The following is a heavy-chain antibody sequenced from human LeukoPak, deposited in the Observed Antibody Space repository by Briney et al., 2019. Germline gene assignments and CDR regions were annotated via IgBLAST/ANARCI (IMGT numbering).Heavy chain of an antibody. CDR2: LNPNSGGT. CDR1: GYTFTGYY. J-gene: IGHJ3*02. D-gene: IGHD4-23*01. CDR3: ARAGGNGVGDAFDI. Sequence: ASVKVSCKASGYTFTGYYMHWVRQAPGQGPEWMGRLNPNSGGTNYAQKFQGRVTMTRDTSISTAYMELSRLRSDDTAVYCCARAGGNGVGDAFDIWGQGTMVTVSS. V-gene: IGHV1-2*06.